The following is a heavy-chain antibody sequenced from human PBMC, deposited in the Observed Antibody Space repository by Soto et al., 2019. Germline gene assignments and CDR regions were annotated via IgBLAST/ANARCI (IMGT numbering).Heavy chain of an antibody. V-gene: IGHV3-23*01. Sequence: EVQLLESGGGLVQPGGSLRLSCAASGFTFSSYAMSWVRQAPGKGLEWVSAISGSGGSTYYADSVKGRFTISRDNSKNTMYLQMKSLRAKDTAVYYCANPSSSWYDDNFDYWGQGTLVTVSS. CDR3: ANPSSSWYDDNFDY. D-gene: IGHD6-13*01. CDR2: ISGSGGST. J-gene: IGHJ4*02. CDR1: GFTFSSYA.